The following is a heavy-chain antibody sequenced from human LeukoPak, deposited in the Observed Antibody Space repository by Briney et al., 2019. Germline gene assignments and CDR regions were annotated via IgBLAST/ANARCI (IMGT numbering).Heavy chain of an antibody. J-gene: IGHJ6*03. D-gene: IGHD3-10*01. V-gene: IGHV1-18*01. CDR2: ISAYNGNT. CDR3: ARAGGTAYYYGSGPSYYYYMDV. Sequence: SASVKVSCKASGYTFTRYGISWVRQAPGQGLEWMGWISAYNGNTNYAQKLQGRVTMTTDTSTSTAYMELRSLRSDDTAVYYCARAGGTAYYYGSGPSYYYYMDVWGKGTTVTVPS. CDR1: GYTFTRYG.